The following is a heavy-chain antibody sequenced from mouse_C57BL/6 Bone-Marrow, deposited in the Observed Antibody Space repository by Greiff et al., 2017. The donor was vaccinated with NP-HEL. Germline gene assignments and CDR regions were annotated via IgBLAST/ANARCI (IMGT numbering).Heavy chain of an antibody. CDR3: TTRFPFDY. CDR1: GFNIKDDY. J-gene: IGHJ2*01. Sequence: EVQLQQSGAELVRPGASVKLSCTASGFNIKDDYMHWVKQRPEQGLEWIGWIDPENGDTEYASKFQGKATITADTSSNTAYLQLSSLTSEDTAVYYCTTRFPFDYCGQGTTLTVSS. CDR2: IDPENGDT. V-gene: IGHV14-4*01.